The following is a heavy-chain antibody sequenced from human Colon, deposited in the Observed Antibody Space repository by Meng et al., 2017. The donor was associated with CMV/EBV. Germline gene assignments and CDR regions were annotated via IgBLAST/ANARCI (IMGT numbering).Heavy chain of an antibody. V-gene: IGHV3-7*01. D-gene: IGHD5-12*01. CDR2: LVQDRMPE. CDR3: ARHYYYRFDY. J-gene: IGHJ4*02. Sequence: MTVVGQASGHGLEWVANLVQDRMPESYAHFVKALFTISRDNAKNLAAVQMNTLRFDGTAVYFCARHYYYRFDYWGQGALVTVSS.